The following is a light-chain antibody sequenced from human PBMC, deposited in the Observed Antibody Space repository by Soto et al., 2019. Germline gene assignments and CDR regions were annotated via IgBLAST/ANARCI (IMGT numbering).Light chain of an antibody. V-gene: IGLV1-47*01. J-gene: IGLJ2*01. CDR1: ISNIETNY. CDR2: RND. Sequence: QPVLTQPPSASGTPGQRVTISCSGSISNIETNYVYWYQQLPGTAPKLLIYRNDQRPSGVHDRFSGSKSGTSASLAISGLRSDDETDYYCAAWDDSLSDVVFGGGTKVTVL. CDR3: AAWDDSLSDVV.